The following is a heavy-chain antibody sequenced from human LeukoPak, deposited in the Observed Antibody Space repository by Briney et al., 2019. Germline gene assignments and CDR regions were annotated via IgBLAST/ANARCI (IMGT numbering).Heavy chain of an antibody. V-gene: IGHV4-61*01. CDR1: GGSVSSGSYY. J-gene: IGHJ3*02. D-gene: IGHD3-10*01. CDR2: IYYSGST. CDR3: ARKDPSGTYGAFDI. Sequence: SETLSLTCTVSGGSVSSGSYYWSWTRQPPGKGLEWIGYIYYSGSTNYNPSLKSRVTISVDTSKNQFSLKLSSVTAADTAVYYCARKDPSGTYGAFDIWGQGTMVTVSS.